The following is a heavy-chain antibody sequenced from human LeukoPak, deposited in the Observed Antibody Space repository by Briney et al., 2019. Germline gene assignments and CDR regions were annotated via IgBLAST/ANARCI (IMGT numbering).Heavy chain of an antibody. Sequence: PGGSLRPSCAASGFTFRSYEMNWVRQAPGKGLEWVSYISSSGSTIYYADSVKGRFTISRDNAKNSLYLQMNSLRAEDTAVYYCARGHYYSTVGAFDIWGQGTMVTVSS. V-gene: IGHV3-48*03. CDR1: GFTFRSYE. CDR2: ISSSGSTI. D-gene: IGHD3-22*01. J-gene: IGHJ3*02. CDR3: ARGHYYSTVGAFDI.